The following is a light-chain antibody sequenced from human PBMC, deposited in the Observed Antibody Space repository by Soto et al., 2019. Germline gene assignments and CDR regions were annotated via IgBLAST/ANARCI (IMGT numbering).Light chain of an antibody. V-gene: IGLV2-14*01. CDR1: SSDVGGSNY. CDR3: SSYTSSSLYV. CDR2: XVS. J-gene: IGLJ1*01. Sequence: QSVLTQPASVSGSPGQAITISCTGTSSDVGGSNYVSWYQQLPGKAPKLMIYXVSDRPSGVSNRFSGSKSGNTASLTISGLQAEDEADYYCSSYTSSSLYVFGTGTKVTVL.